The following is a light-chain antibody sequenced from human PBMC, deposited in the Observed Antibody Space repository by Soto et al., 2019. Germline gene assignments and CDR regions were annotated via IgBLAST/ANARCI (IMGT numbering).Light chain of an antibody. V-gene: IGKV3-11*01. CDR2: DAS. CDR1: QSVSSY. CDR3: QQRSNWPPLT. Sequence: EIVLTQSPATLSLSPGERATLSCRASQSVSSYLAWYQQKPGQAPRLLIYDASNRATVIPARFSGSGSGTDFTLTTSSLEHEDFAVYNCQQRSNWPPLTFGGGTKVEIK. J-gene: IGKJ4*01.